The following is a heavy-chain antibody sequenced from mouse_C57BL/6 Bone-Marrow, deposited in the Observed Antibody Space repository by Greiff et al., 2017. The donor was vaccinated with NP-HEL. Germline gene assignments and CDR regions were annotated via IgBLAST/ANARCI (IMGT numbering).Heavy chain of an antibody. D-gene: IGHD1-1*01. V-gene: IGHV5-16*01. CDR1: GFTFSDYY. CDR2: INYDGSST. J-gene: IGHJ1*03. Sequence: EVKVVESEGGLVQPGSSMKLSCTASGFTFSDYYMAWVRQVPEKGLEWVANINYDGSSTYYLDSLKSRFIISRDNAKNILYLQMSSLKSEDTATYYCARGQSLLLLRYWYFDVWGTGTTVTVSS. CDR3: ARGQSLLLLRYWYFDV.